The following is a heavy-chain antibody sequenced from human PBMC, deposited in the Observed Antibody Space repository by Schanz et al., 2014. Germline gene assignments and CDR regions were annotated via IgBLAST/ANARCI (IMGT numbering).Heavy chain of an antibody. J-gene: IGHJ4*02. CDR3: AGAAYCRGAGCALYYALDV. Sequence: QVQLVESGGGVVQPGRSLRLSCAASGFTFSKYGMHWVRQAPGKGLEWVAVIWYDGSNKDYADSVKGRFTISRDNSKNMLYLQMNSLRGEDTGVYYCAGAAYCRGAGCALYYALDVWGQGIQVTVSS. CDR1: GFTFSKYG. D-gene: IGHD2-15*01. V-gene: IGHV3-33*01. CDR2: IWYDGSNK.